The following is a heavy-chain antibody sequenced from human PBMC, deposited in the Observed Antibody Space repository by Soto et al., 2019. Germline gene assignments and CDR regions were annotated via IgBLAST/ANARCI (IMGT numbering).Heavy chain of an antibody. V-gene: IGHV3-23*01. CDR2: ISGSGGST. CDR1: GFTFSSYA. CDR3: AKDRRIGLAVAGTSDY. D-gene: IGHD6-19*01. Sequence: EVQLLESGGGLVQPGGSLRLSCAASGFTFSSYAMSWVRQAPGKGLEWVSAISGSGGSTYYADSVKGRFTISRDNSKNTLYIPMNSLRAEDTAVDYCAKDRRIGLAVAGTSDYWGQGTLVTVSS. J-gene: IGHJ4*02.